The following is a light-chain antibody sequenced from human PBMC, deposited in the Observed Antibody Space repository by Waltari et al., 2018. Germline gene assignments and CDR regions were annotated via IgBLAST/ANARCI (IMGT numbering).Light chain of an antibody. CDR1: QGIRNA. J-gene: IGKJ1*01. Sequence: DIQMTPSPSSLSASVGDRVTITCRASQGIRNALDWYQQKPGKDPKRLIYDASSWQSGVPSRFSGSGSGTEFTLTISSLQPEDFASYYCLQHNSYPWTFGQGTKVEVK. CDR2: DAS. CDR3: LQHNSYPWT. V-gene: IGKV1-17*01.